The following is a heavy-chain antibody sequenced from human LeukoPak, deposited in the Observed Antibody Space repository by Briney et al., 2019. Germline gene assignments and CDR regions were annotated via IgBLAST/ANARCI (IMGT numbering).Heavy chain of an antibody. CDR1: GLTFSGHW. CDR2: INSDGSGT. CDR3: ARGGGYSYGSFDY. D-gene: IGHD5-18*01. Sequence: GGSLRLSCAASGLTFSGHWMHWVRQGIGKGLAWVSRINSDGSGTNYADSVKGRFTISRDNAKNTLYLQMNSLRAEDTAVYYCARGGGYSYGSFDYWGQGTLVTVSS. J-gene: IGHJ4*02. V-gene: IGHV3-74*01.